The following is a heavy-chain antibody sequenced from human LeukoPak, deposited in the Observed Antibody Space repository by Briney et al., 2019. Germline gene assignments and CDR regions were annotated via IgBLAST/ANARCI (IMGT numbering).Heavy chain of an antibody. CDR3: ARAVRATGMVDY. V-gene: IGHV1-18*01. J-gene: IGHJ4*02. D-gene: IGHD1-26*01. CDR1: GYTFTSYG. Sequence: ASVKVSCKASGYTFTSYGISWVRQAPGQGLEWMGWIGAYNGNTNYAQKLQGRVTMTTDTSTSTAYMELRSLRSDDTAVYYCARAVRATGMVDYWGQGTLVTVSS. CDR2: IGAYNGNT.